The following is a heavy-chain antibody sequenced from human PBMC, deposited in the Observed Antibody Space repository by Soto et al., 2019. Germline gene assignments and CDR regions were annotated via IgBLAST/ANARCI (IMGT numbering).Heavy chain of an antibody. CDR1: GGTFSSYA. J-gene: IGHJ5*02. CDR2: IIPIFGTA. CDR3: ARINVLLKGGRSGWFDP. Sequence: GASVKVSCKASGGTFSSYAISWVRQAPGQGLEWMGGIIPIFGTANYAQKFQGRVTITADESTSTAYMELSSLRSEDTAVYYCARINVLLKGGRSGWFDPWGQGTLVTVSS. D-gene: IGHD3-10*01. V-gene: IGHV1-69*13.